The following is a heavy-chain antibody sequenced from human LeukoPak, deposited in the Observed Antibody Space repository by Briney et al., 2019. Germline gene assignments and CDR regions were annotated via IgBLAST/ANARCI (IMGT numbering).Heavy chain of an antibody. J-gene: IGHJ4*02. V-gene: IGHV3-30*03. D-gene: IGHD2-2*02. CDR1: GFTFSSYG. Sequence: GRSLRLSCAASGFTFSSYGMHWVRQAPGKGLEWVAVISYDGSNKYYADSVKGRFTISRDNSKNTLYLHMNSLRAEDTAVYYCAGRDCGTSCYRGLLQFWGQGTLVTVSS. CDR3: AGRDCGTSCYRGLLQF. CDR2: ISYDGSNK.